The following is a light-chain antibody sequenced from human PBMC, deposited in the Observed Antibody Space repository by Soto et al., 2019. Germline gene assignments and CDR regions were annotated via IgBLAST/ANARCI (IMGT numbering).Light chain of an antibody. Sequence: QSALTQPASVSGSLGQSITISCTGTSIDVGGYNYVSWYQQHPGQAPKLLIYDVSHRPSGISYRSSGSKSGNTASLTISGLQAEDEYDYYCSSYTGSAALVMYGGGTKLTVL. V-gene: IGLV2-14*03. J-gene: IGLJ3*02. CDR2: DVS. CDR3: SSYTGSAALVM. CDR1: SIDVGGYNY.